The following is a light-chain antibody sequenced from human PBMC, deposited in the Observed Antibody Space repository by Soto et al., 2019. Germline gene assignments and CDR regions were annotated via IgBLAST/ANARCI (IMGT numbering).Light chain of an antibody. J-gene: IGLJ1*01. CDR3: CSYAGSYTFL. CDR2: DVS. Sequence: QSALTQPRSVSRSPGQSVTISCTGTSSDVGGYNYVSWYQQHPGKAPKLMIYDVSKRPSGVPDRFSGSKSGNTASLTISGLQAEDDADYYCCSYAGSYTFLFGTGTKLTVL. V-gene: IGLV2-11*01. CDR1: SSDVGGYNY.